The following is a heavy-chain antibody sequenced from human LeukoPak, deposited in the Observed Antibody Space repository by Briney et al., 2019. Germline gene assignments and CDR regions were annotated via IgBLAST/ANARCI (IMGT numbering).Heavy chain of an antibody. CDR3: AKDQRRGGSYA. V-gene: IGHV4-59*12. Sequence: SETLSLTCTVSGGSISSYYWSWIRQPPGKGLEWIGYIYCSGSTNYNPSLKSRVTISVDTSKNQFSLKLSSVTAADTAVYYCAKDQRRGGSYAWGQGTLVTVSS. D-gene: IGHD1-26*01. J-gene: IGHJ5*02. CDR2: IYCSGST. CDR1: GGSISSYY.